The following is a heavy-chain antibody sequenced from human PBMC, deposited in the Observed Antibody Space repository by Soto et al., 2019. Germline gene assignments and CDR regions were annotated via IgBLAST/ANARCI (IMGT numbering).Heavy chain of an antibody. D-gene: IGHD2-2*01. CDR2: VNPTSGGT. CDR3: AREVVVPAADYYYYGMDV. J-gene: IGHJ6*02. Sequence: QVQLVQSGAEVKKPGAPVKVSCKASGYTFTGYYMHWVRQAPGQGLEWMGWVNPTSGGTNYAQKFQGRVTMPRDTSISKAYMELSRLRSDDTAVYYCAREVVVPAADYYYYGMDVWGQGTTVTGSS. V-gene: IGHV1-2*02. CDR1: GYTFTGYY.